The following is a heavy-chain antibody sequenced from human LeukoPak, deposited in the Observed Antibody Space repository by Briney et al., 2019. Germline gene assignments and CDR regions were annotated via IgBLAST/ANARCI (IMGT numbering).Heavy chain of an antibody. J-gene: IGHJ5*02. CDR3: ARVLDYGDLNWFDP. D-gene: IGHD4-17*01. V-gene: IGHV1-18*04. CDR1: GYTFTSYG. CDR2: ISAYNGNT. Sequence: GASVKVSCKASGYTFTSYGISWVRQAPGQGLEWIGWISAYNGNTNYAQKLQGRVTMTTDTSTSTAYMELRSLRSDDTAVYYCARVLDYGDLNWFDPWGQGTLVTVSS.